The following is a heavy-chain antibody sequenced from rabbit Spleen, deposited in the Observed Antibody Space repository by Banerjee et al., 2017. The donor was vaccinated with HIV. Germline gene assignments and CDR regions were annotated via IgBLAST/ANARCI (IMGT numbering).Heavy chain of an antibody. CDR2: IYATGSVDT. D-gene: IGHD2-1*01. Sequence: QQQLEESGGDLVKPEGSLTLTCTASGFSFSSGFRICWVRQAPGKGLEWIACIYATGSVDTDYANWATGRFTISKTSSTTVTLQMTSLTAADTATYFCARGVYDAYDTYYFDLWGQGTLVTVS. CDR1: GFSFSSGFR. V-gene: IGHV1S45*01. J-gene: IGHJ4*01. CDR3: ARGVYDAYDTYYFDL.